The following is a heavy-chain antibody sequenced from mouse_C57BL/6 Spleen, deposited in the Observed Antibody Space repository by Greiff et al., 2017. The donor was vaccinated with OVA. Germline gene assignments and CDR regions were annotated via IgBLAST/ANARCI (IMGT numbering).Heavy chain of an antibody. CDR2: IHPDSGST. Sequence: QVQLQQPGAELVKPGASVKLSCKASGYTFTSYWMHWVKQRPGQGLEWIGMIHPDSGSTNYNEKFKSKATLTVDKSSSTAYMQLSSLTSEDSAVYYCARWRDYDVAYWGQGTLVTVAA. CDR1: GYTFTSYW. CDR3: ARWRDYDVAY. J-gene: IGHJ3*01. V-gene: IGHV1-64*01. D-gene: IGHD2-4*01.